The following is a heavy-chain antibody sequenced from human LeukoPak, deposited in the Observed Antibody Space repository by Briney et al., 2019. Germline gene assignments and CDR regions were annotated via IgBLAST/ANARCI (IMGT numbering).Heavy chain of an antibody. CDR3: AKDPRTAERITIFGVARRSYYFDY. Sequence: GGSLRLSCAASGFTFSSYAMTWVRQAPGKGLEWVSTISGSGGYTYYADSVKGRFTISRDNSKNTLYLQMNSLRAEDTAVYYCAKDPRTAERITIFGVARRSYYFDYWGQGTLVTVSS. CDR1: GFTFSSYA. J-gene: IGHJ4*02. D-gene: IGHD3-3*01. CDR2: ISGSGGYT. V-gene: IGHV3-23*01.